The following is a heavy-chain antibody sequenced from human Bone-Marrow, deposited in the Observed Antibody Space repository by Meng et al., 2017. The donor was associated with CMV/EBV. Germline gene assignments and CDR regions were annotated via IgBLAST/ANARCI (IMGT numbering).Heavy chain of an antibody. Sequence: GESLKISCAASGFTFGNYWMNWVRQAPGQGLEWVADINQDGSERYSVDSVRGRFSISRDNAKKSLFLQMNSLTGEDTAVYYCARVVYGSGSHFRYYNGMDVWGQGTMVTVSS. J-gene: IGHJ6*02. V-gene: IGHV3-7*01. CDR2: INQDGSER. CDR3: ARVVYGSGSHFRYYNGMDV. D-gene: IGHD3-10*01. CDR1: GFTFGNYW.